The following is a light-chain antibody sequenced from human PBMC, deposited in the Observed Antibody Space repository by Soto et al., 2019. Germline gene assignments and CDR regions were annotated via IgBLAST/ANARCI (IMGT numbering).Light chain of an antibody. CDR1: QSVTTQ. Sequence: IVLTQSPGTLSLSPGERATLSCRASQSVTTQIAWYQQKPGQAPRLIIHGASSRATGVPDRITGSGSGTDFTLSISRLEPEDFAVYYCQQYGGSTRTFGQGTKVDIK. V-gene: IGKV3-20*01. CDR2: GAS. CDR3: QQYGGSTRT. J-gene: IGKJ1*01.